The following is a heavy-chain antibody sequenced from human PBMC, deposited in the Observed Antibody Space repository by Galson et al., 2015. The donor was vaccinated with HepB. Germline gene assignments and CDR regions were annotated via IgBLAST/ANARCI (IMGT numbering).Heavy chain of an antibody. D-gene: IGHD4-17*01. V-gene: IGHV3-33*01. CDR2: IWYDGSNE. J-gene: IGHJ6*02. CDR1: GFTFSSYG. Sequence: SLRLSCAASGFTFSSYGMHWVRQAPGKGLEWVAVIWYDGSNEYYADSVKGRFTISRDNSKNTLYLQMNSLRAEDTAVYYCARASTVTYYYYGMDVWGQGTTVTVSS. CDR3: ARASTVTYYYYGMDV.